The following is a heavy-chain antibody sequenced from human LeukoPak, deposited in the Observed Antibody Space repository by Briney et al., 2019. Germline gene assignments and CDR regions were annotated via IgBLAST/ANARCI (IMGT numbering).Heavy chain of an antibody. D-gene: IGHD4-23*01. J-gene: IGHJ6*02. CDR1: GFTFSSYE. CDR3: ARVSLYGGNPPPYGMDV. Sequence: GGSLRLSCAASGFTFSSYEMNWVRQAPGKGLEWVSYISSSGSTIYYADSVKGRFTISRDNAKNSLYLQINSLRAEDTAVYYCARVSLYGGNPPPYGMDVWGQGTTVTVSS. CDR2: ISSSGSTI. V-gene: IGHV3-48*03.